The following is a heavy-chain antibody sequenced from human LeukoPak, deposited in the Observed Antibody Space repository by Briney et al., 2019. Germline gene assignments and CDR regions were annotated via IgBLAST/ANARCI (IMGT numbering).Heavy chain of an antibody. CDR1: GFAFSSYG. Sequence: GGSLRLSCAASGFAFSSYGMHWVRQAPGKGLEWVAVIWYDGSNKYYADSVKGRFTISRDNSKNTLYLQMNSLRAEDTAVYYCARDLRDSSGYWVNAFDIWGQGTMVTVSS. J-gene: IGHJ3*02. D-gene: IGHD3-22*01. CDR2: IWYDGSNK. CDR3: ARDLRDSSGYWVNAFDI. V-gene: IGHV3-33*01.